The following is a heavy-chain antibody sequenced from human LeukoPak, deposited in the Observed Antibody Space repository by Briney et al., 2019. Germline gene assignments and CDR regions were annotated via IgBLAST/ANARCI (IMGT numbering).Heavy chain of an antibody. D-gene: IGHD2-2*02. CDR3: ARYCSSTSCYRGHYYYMDV. J-gene: IGHJ6*03. V-gene: IGHV3-20*04. Sequence: PGGSLSLSCAASGFTFDDYGMSWVLQAPGKGLESVSGINWNGGSTGYAASVKGRFTISRDNAKNSLYLQMNSLRAEDTALYYCARYCSSTSCYRGHYYYMDVWGKGTTVTVSS. CDR1: GFTFDDYG. CDR2: INWNGGST.